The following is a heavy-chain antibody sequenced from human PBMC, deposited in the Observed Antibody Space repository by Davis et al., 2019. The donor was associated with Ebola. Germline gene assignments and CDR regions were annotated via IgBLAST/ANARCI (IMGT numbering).Heavy chain of an antibody. CDR3: ARGQWLLGGYFDY. V-gene: IGHV4-30-4*01. J-gene: IGHJ4*02. Sequence: SETLSLTCTVSGGSISSGDYYWSWIRQPPGKGLEWIGYIYYSGSTYYNPSLKSRVTISVDRSKNQFSLKLSSVTAADTAVYYCARGQWLLGGYFDYWGQGTLVTVSS. D-gene: IGHD3-22*01. CDR2: IYYSGST. CDR1: GGSISSGDYY.